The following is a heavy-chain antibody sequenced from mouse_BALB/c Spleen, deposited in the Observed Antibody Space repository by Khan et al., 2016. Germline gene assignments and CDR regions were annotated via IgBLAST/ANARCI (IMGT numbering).Heavy chain of an antibody. Sequence: VQLQQSGPELVKPGASVKISCKASGYSFTDYFMNWVKQSHGKSLEWIGRIDPYSGDTFYNQKFKGKATLTVDKSSTTAHMDLLSLTAEDSAVYYCDPDGHYAYWGQGTLVTVSA. J-gene: IGHJ3*01. CDR3: DPDGHYAY. CDR2: IDPYSGDT. V-gene: IGHV1-37*01. CDR1: GYSFTDYF. D-gene: IGHD2-3*01.